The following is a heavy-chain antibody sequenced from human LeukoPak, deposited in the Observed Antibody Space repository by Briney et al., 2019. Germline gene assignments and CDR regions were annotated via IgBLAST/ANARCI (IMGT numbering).Heavy chain of an antibody. Sequence: GASVKVSCKASGGTFSSYAISWVRQAPGQGLEWMGRIIPIFGTANYAQKFQGRVTITTDESTSTAYMELSSLRSEDTAVYYCAVGDFWSGYYPPPGYYYYYMDVWGKGTTDTVSS. CDR2: IIPIFGTA. D-gene: IGHD3-3*01. J-gene: IGHJ6*03. V-gene: IGHV1-69*05. CDR1: GGTFSSYA. CDR3: AVGDFWSGYYPPPGYYYYYMDV.